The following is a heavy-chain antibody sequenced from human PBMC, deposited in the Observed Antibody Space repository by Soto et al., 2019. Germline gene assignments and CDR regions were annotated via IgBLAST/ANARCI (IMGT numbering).Heavy chain of an antibody. Sequence: PGGSLRLSCLASGFIFRSYAMHWVRQAPGKGLEWVAVITYDGANGYYADSVRGRFAISRDNSKSTLLLQMNSLRPEDTAVYYCARAFSGSYPNFDYWGQGTLVTVSS. CDR3: ARAFSGSYPNFDY. J-gene: IGHJ4*02. CDR1: GFIFRSYA. D-gene: IGHD1-26*01. V-gene: IGHV3-30*09. CDR2: ITYDGANG.